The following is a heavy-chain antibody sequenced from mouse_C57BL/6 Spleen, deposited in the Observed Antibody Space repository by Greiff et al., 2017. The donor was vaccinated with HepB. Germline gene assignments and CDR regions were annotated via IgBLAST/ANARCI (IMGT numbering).Heavy chain of an antibody. CDR2: ISYDGSN. D-gene: IGHD4-1*01. V-gene: IGHV3-6*01. J-gene: IGHJ4*01. Sequence: EVKLQESGPGLVKPSQSLSLTCSVTGYSITSGYYWNWIRQFPGNKLEWMGYISYDGSNNYNPSLKNRISITRDTSKNQFFLKLNSVTTEDTATYYGARETGTDYAMDYWGQGTSVTVSS. CDR1: GYSITSGYY. CDR3: ARETGTDYAMDY.